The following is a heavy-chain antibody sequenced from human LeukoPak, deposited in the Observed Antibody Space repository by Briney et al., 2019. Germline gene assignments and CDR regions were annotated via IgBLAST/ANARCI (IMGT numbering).Heavy chain of an antibody. V-gene: IGHV5-51*01. CDR1: GYSSPNYW. CDR2: IYPGESNT. J-gene: IGHJ5*02. CDR3: ARGPYAYTSSATLGSYNWFDP. Sequence: GESLKISCTGSGYSSPNYWIGWVRQMPGKGLEWMGIIYPGESNTRYSPYFQDHVTISVDKSLSTAYLQWSSLKASNTAIYYCARGPYAYTSSATLGSYNWFDPWGQGSLVTVSS. D-gene: IGHD2-2*02.